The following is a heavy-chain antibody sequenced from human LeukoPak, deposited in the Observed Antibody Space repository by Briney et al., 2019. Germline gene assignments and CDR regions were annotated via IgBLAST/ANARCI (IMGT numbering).Heavy chain of an antibody. CDR1: GYTFTGYY. V-gene: IGHV1-2*02. J-gene: IGHJ4*02. CDR3: ARTRDTTYYFDY. CDR2: INPNSGGT. Sequence: GASVKVSCKASGYTFTGYYMHWVRQAPGQGLEWMGWINPNSGGTNYAQKFQGRVTMARDTSISTAYMELSSLRSEDTAVYYCARTRDTTYYFDYWGQGTLVTVSS. D-gene: IGHD5-24*01.